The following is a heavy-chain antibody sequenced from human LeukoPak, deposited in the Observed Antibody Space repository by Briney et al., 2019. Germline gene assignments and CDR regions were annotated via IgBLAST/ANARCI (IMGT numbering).Heavy chain of an antibody. Sequence: SVKVSCKASGGTFSSYAISWVRQAPGQGLEWMGGIIPIFGTANYAQKFQGRVTITADKSTSTAYMELSSLRSEDTAVYYCARANYYGSGSWAHFLYYYYYMDVWGKGTTVTVSS. V-gene: IGHV1-69*06. J-gene: IGHJ6*03. CDR1: GGTFSSYA. CDR2: IIPIFGTA. CDR3: ARANYYGSGSWAHFLYYYYYMDV. D-gene: IGHD3-10*01.